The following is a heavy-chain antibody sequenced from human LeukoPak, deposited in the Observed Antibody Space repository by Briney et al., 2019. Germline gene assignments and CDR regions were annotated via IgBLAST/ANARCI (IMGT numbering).Heavy chain of an antibody. D-gene: IGHD1-14*01. CDR3: AKDPARGPNRGY. CDR2: ISDSGGST. J-gene: IGHJ4*02. CDR1: GFTFSSYA. V-gene: IGHV3-23*01. Sequence: GGSLRLSCAASGFTFSSYAMSWVRQAPGKGLEWVSAISDSGGSTYYADSVKGRFTISRDNSKNTLFLQMNSLRAEDTAVYYCAKDPARGPNRGYWGQGTLVTVSS.